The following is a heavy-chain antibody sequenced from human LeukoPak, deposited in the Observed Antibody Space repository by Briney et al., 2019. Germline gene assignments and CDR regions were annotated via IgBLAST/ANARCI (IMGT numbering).Heavy chain of an antibody. Sequence: GASEKVSCKASGYTFTSYYMHWVRQAPGQGLEWMGIINPSGGSTSYAQKFQGRVTMTRDTSTSTVYMELSSLRSEDTAVYYCARSLIAVAGFDYWGQGTLVTVSS. J-gene: IGHJ4*02. CDR1: GYTFTSYY. CDR2: INPSGGST. D-gene: IGHD6-19*01. CDR3: ARSLIAVAGFDY. V-gene: IGHV1-46*01.